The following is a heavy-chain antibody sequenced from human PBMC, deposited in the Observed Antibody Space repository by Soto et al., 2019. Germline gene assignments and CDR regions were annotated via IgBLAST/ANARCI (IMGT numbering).Heavy chain of an antibody. CDR2: IYYSGST. J-gene: IGHJ5*02. CDR1: GGSISSSSYY. Sequence: SETLSLTCTVSGGSISSSSYYWGWIRQPPGKGLEWIGSIYYSGSTYYNPSLKSRVTISVDTSKNQFSLKLSSVTAADTAVYYCARLGYSGYDYNKTWGQGTLVTVSS. D-gene: IGHD5-12*01. CDR3: ARLGYSGYDYNKT. V-gene: IGHV4-39*01.